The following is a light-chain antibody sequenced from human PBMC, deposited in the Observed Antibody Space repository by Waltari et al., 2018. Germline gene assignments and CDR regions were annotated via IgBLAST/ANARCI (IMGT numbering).Light chain of an antibody. CDR3: QQYYTTPYT. CDR2: WAS. J-gene: IGKJ2*01. CDR1: QTVLYSDTNKNY. V-gene: IGKV4-1*01. Sequence: DIVMTQSPDSLAVSLGARATITCKSIQTVLYSDTNKNYLAWYQQKPGQSPKLLIYWASTRQSWVPDRFSGSGSGTDFTLTVSSLQAEDVAVYYCQQYYTTPYTFGQGTKLEIK.